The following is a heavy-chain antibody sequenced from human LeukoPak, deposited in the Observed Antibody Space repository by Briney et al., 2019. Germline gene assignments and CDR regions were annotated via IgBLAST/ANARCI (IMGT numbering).Heavy chain of an antibody. CDR2: ISAIGANT. J-gene: IGHJ5*01. CDR3: AKPFSTGYFLLFDF. Sequence: GGSLRLSCGVSGFTFSTYAMTWVRQAPGKGLEWVSTISAIGANTYYAGPVEGRFTISRDNSKNTFYLQMNSLRAEDTAVYYCAKPFSTGYFLLFDFWGQGARVSVSS. V-gene: IGHV3-23*01. D-gene: IGHD2/OR15-2a*01. CDR1: GFTFSTYA.